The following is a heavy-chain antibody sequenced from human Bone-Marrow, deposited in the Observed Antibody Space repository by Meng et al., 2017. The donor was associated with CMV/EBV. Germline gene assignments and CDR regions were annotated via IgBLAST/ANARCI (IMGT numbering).Heavy chain of an antibody. CDR1: GFTFSRYA. Sequence: GESLKISCSASGFTFSRYAMSWVRQAPGKGLEWVSGISGSGGSTYYADSVKGRFTISRDNSKNTLYLQMNSLRADDTAVYYCAKADITIFGVAPIDYWGQRALVTVSS. CDR2: ISGSGGST. V-gene: IGHV3-23*01. D-gene: IGHD3-3*01. CDR3: AKADITIFGVAPIDY. J-gene: IGHJ4*02.